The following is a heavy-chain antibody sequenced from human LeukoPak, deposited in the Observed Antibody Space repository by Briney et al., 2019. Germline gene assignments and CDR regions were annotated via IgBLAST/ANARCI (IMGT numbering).Heavy chain of an antibody. CDR1: GVSVDNYY. D-gene: IGHD5-24*01. J-gene: IGHJ4*02. Sequence: SETLSLTCTVSGVSVDNYYWGWIRQPAGRGLEWIGRASTTGTPGYNPSLKSRVTMSVDPSKNQFSLKLNSVTAADTAVYYCVRIRDAYIQYYFDYWGQGTLVTVSS. V-gene: IGHV4-4*07. CDR2: ASTTGTP. CDR3: VRIRDAYIQYYFDY.